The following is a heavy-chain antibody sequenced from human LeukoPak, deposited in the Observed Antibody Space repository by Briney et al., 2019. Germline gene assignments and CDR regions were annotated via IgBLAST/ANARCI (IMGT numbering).Heavy chain of an antibody. V-gene: IGHV3-33*08. Sequence: GRSLRLSCAASGFTFSSYGMHWVRQAPGKGLEWVAVIWFDGSNKYYVDSVKGRFTISRDNSKNTLYLQMNSLRAEDTAVYYCARVWFGDYYLDYWGQGTLVTVSS. D-gene: IGHD3-10*01. CDR2: IWFDGSNK. CDR3: ARVWFGDYYLDY. J-gene: IGHJ4*02. CDR1: GFTFSSYG.